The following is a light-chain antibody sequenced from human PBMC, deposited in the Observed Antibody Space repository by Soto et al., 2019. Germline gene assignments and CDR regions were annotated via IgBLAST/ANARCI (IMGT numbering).Light chain of an antibody. J-gene: IGKJ1*01. CDR3: QNYNSYSEA. CDR2: GES. V-gene: IGKV3-15*01. Sequence: VMTQSPATLSVSPGERASLSCRASQSVSSNLAWYQYTTGQAPRLLIYGESTRATGIPARFSGSGSGTELTLTISRLQPDDFATYYCQNYNSYSEAFGQGTKVDI. CDR1: QSVSSN.